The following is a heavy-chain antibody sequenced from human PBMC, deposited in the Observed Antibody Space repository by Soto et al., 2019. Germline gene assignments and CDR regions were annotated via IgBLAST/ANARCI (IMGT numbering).Heavy chain of an antibody. Sequence: QVQLQESGPRLVKPSQTLSLTCTVSGDSISRGGYYWNWLRQHPRKGLEWIGYISHSGSTIYNPSLKSRVTISVDTSKNRLTLELRSVTAAETAIYYCARDGAGAYGLGWFDPWGQGILVTVSS. D-gene: IGHD2-21*01. V-gene: IGHV4-31*03. CDR2: ISHSGST. CDR1: GDSISRGGYY. J-gene: IGHJ5*02. CDR3: ARDGAGAYGLGWFDP.